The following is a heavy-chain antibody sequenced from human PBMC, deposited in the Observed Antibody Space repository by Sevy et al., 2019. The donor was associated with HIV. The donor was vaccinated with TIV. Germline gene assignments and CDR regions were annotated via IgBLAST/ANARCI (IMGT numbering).Heavy chain of an antibody. CDR3: ARIDSSGYMGNFDY. D-gene: IGHD3-22*01. J-gene: IGHJ4*02. CDR1: GYTFTTYD. V-gene: IGHV1-8*01. Sequence: ASVKVSCKSSGYTFTTYDINWVRQATGQGLEWMGWMNPNSGNTGYAQKFQGRVTMTSNTSIGKAYMELSSLRSEDTAVYYCARIDSSGYMGNFDYWGQGTLVTVSS. CDR2: MNPNSGNT.